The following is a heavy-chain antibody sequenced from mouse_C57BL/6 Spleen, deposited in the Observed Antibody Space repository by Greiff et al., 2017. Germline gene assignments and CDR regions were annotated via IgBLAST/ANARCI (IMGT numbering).Heavy chain of an antibody. CDR3: ARHENNGYYVPCAY. V-gene: IGHV2-6-1*01. CDR1: GFSLTSYG. Sequence: VQRVESGPGLVAPSQSLSITCTVSGFSLTSYGVHWVRQPPGKGLEWLVVIWSDGSTTYNSALKSRLSISKDNSKSQVFLKMNSLQTDDTAMYYCARHENNGYYVPCAYWGQGTLVTVSA. D-gene: IGHD2-3*01. CDR2: IWSDGST. J-gene: IGHJ3*01.